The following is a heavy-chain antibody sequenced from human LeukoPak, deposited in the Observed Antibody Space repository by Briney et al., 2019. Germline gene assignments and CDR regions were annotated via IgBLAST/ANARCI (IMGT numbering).Heavy chain of an antibody. Sequence: PSETLSLACTVSGGSISSSSYYWGWIRQPPGKGLEWIGSIYYSGSTYYNPSLKSRVTISVDTSKNQFSLKLSSVTAADTAVYYCARSITMLVVVFDYWGQGTLVTVSS. V-gene: IGHV4-39*07. D-gene: IGHD3-22*01. CDR3: ARSITMLVVVFDY. CDR2: IYYSGST. J-gene: IGHJ4*02. CDR1: GGSISSSSYY.